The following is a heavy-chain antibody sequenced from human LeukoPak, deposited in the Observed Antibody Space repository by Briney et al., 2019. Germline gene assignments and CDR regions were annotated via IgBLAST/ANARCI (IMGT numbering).Heavy chain of an antibody. CDR3: ARDRSRFSGSYYPNWFDP. V-gene: IGHV1-18*04. J-gene: IGHJ5*02. CDR1: GYTLTVYY. D-gene: IGHD3-10*01. Sequence: ASVKVSCKASGYTLTVYYMHWVRQAPGQGLEWMVWISADNGNTHYAQNFQGRVTMTTDISTSTAYLELWSLRSDDTAVYYCARDRSRFSGSYYPNWFDPWGQGTLVTVSS. CDR2: ISADNGNT.